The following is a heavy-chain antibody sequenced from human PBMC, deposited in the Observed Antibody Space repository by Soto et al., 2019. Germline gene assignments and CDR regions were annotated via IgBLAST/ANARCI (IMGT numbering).Heavy chain of an antibody. CDR1: GYTFITYD. Sequence: QVQLVQSGAEVKKPGASVKVSCQASGYTFITYDIHWVRQATGQGLEWVGWMNPNSGNTGYAQKCQGRVTMTGNTSISTAYMEVSSLRSEDTAVYYCARGLGGTVFGVIIVEGPDYFDNWGQGTLVTVSS. V-gene: IGHV1-8*01. D-gene: IGHD3-3*01. CDR3: ARGLGGTVFGVIIVEGPDYFDN. CDR2: MNPNSGNT. J-gene: IGHJ4*02.